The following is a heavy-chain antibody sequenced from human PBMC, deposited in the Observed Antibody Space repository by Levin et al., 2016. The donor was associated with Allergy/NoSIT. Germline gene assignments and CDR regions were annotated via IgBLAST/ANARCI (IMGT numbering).Heavy chain of an antibody. Sequence: SETLSLTCTVSGGSISSSTYYWGWIRQPPGRGLEWIGSIYYSGSTYSNPSLKSRVTVSMDTSKNQFSLKLNSVTAADTAVYYCARHVITIGVEDWFDPWGQGTLVTVSS. CDR3: ARHVITIGVEDWFDP. J-gene: IGHJ5*02. D-gene: IGHD3-22*01. CDR2: IYYSGST. V-gene: IGHV4-39*01. CDR1: GGSISSSTYY.